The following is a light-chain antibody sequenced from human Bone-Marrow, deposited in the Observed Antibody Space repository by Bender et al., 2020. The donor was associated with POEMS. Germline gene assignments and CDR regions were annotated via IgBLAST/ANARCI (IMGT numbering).Light chain of an antibody. CDR2: DVS. Sequence: QSALTQPASVSGSPGQSITISCTGASADVGSFNLVSWHQQHPGKAPKLMIYDVSKRPSGVSNRFSGSKSGNTASLTISGLQVEDEADYYCCSYAGSNTLLFAGGTKLTVL. CDR1: SADVGSFNL. J-gene: IGLJ2*01. V-gene: IGLV2-23*02. CDR3: CSYAGSNTLL.